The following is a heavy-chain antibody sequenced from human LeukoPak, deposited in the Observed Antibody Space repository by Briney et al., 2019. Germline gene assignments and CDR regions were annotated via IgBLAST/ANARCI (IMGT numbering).Heavy chain of an antibody. V-gene: IGHV4-61*01. CDR3: ARDWGVSARPGYMDV. CDR2: IYYSGST. Sequence: SETLSLTCTVSGGSISSSSYYWGWIRQPPGKGLEWIGYIYYSGSTKYNPSLKSQVTISVDTSKNQFSLRLSSVTAADTAVYYCARDWGVSARPGYMDVWGKGTTVTVSS. D-gene: IGHD6-6*01. CDR1: GGSISSSSYY. J-gene: IGHJ6*03.